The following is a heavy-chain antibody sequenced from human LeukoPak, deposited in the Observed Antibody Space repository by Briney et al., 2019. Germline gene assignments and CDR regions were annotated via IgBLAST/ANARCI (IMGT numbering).Heavy chain of an antibody. J-gene: IGHJ6*03. D-gene: IGHD3-22*01. CDR2: INHSGST. Sequence: PSETLSLTCAVYGGSFSGYYWSWIRQPPGKGLEWIGEINHSGSTNHNPSLKSRVTISVDTSKNQFSLELSSVTAADTAVYYCARSRERLLLSRYMDVWGKGTTVTVSS. V-gene: IGHV4-34*01. CDR1: GGSFSGYY. CDR3: ARSRERLLLSRYMDV.